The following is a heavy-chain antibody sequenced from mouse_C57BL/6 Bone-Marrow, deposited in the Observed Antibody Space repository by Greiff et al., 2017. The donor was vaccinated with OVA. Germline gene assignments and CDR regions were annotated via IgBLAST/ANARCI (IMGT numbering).Heavy chain of an antibody. CDR1: GYTFTSYT. V-gene: IGHV1-4*01. J-gene: IGHJ2*01. CDR3: ARWPFY. CDR2: INPSSGYT. Sequence: QVQLKESGAELARPGASVKMSCKASGYTFTSYTLHWVKPRPGQGLQWIGYINPSSGYTKYNQKFKDKATLTADKSSSTAYMQLSSLTSEDSAVYYCARWPFYWGQGTTLTGSS.